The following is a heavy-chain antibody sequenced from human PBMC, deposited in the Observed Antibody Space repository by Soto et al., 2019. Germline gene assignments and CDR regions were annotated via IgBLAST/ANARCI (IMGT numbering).Heavy chain of an antibody. V-gene: IGHV1-46*03. J-gene: IGHJ5*02. D-gene: IGHD6-13*01. CDR3: ARGMYSSSWYRVNWFDP. CDR2: INPSGGST. Sequence: ASVKVSCKASGYTFTSYYMHWVRQAPGQGLERMGIINPSGGSTSYAQRFQGRVTMTRDTSTSTVYMELSSLRSEDTAVYYCARGMYSSSWYRVNWFDPWGQGTLVTVSS. CDR1: GYTFTSYY.